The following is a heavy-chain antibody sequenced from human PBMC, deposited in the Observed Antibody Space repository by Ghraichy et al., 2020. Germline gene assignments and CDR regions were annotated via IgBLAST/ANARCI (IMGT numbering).Heavy chain of an antibody. D-gene: IGHD3-10*01. CDR3: TRAYYYDSRIYYSDAFDV. V-gene: IGHV3-49*04. CDR2: IRSNSYSGAP. Sequence: SCTASGFTFGDYAMTWVRQAPGKGLEWVSFIRSNSYSGAPEYAASVKGRFAISRDDSKSIAYLQMNSLKTEDTAVYYCTRAYYYDSRIYYSDAFDVWGQGTMVTVSS. J-gene: IGHJ3*01. CDR1: GFTFGDYA.